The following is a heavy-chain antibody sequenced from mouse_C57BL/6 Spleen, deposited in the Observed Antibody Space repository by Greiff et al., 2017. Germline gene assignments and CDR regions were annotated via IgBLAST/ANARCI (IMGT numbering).Heavy chain of an antibody. CDR2: INPNNGGT. V-gene: IGHV1-26*01. CDR1: GYTFTDYY. Sequence: VQLQQSGPELVKPGASVKISCKASGYTFTDYYMNWVKQSHGKSLEWIGDINPNNGGTSYNQKFKGKATLTVDKSSSTAYMELRSLTSEDSAVYYCARGYEGDYWGQGTTLTVSS. CDR3: ARGYEGDY. J-gene: IGHJ2*01. D-gene: IGHD2-10*02.